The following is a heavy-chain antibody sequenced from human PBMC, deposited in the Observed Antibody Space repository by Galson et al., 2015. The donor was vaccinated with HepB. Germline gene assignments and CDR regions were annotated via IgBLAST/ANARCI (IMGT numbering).Heavy chain of an antibody. Sequence: SLRLSCAASGFSFSDYHMNWIRQAPGKGLEWVSCISSGGTTMYHADSVKGRFTVSRDNAKNSMYLQMNSPRAEDTAIYYCARVAYVRTTDAFDIWGQGTMVTVSS. CDR3: ARVAYVRTTDAFDI. D-gene: IGHD4-11*01. CDR1: GFSFSDYH. V-gene: IGHV3-11*01. J-gene: IGHJ3*02. CDR2: ISSGGTTM.